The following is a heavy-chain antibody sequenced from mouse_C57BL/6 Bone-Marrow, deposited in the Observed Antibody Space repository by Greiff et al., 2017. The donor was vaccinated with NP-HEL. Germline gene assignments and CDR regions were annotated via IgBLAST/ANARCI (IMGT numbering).Heavy chain of an antibody. CDR1: GYTFTSYW. CDR3: ARRDYYGLYYAMDY. J-gene: IGHJ4*01. Sequence: QVQLQQPGAELVKPGASVKLSCKASGYTFTSYWMHWVKQRPGQGLEWIGMIHPNSGSTNYNEKFKSKATLTVDKSSSTAYMQLSSLTSEDSAVYYCARRDYYGLYYAMDYWGQGTSVTVSS. D-gene: IGHD1-1*01. V-gene: IGHV1-64*01. CDR2: IHPNSGST.